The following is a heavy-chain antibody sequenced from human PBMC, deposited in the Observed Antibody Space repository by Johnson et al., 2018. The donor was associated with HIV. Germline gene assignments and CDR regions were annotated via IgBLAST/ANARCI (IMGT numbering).Heavy chain of an antibody. CDR2: ISWNSGSI. J-gene: IGHJ3*02. Sequence: VQLVESGGGLVQPGRSLRLSCAASGFTFDDYAMHWVRQAPGKGLEWVSGISWNSGSIGYADSVKGRFTISRDNSKNTLYLQMNSLRAEDTAVYYCAKGRGGYCSSTSCFAFDIWGQGTMVTVSS. CDR1: GFTFDDYA. D-gene: IGHD2-2*01. V-gene: IGHV3-9*01. CDR3: AKGRGGYCSSTSCFAFDI.